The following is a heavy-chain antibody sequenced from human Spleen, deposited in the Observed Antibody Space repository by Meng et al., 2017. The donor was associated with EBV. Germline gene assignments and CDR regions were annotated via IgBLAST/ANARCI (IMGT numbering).Heavy chain of an antibody. CDR2: ISESGDTM. J-gene: IGHJ4*02. Sequence: QVHLVESGGDLVKVGGSLRLSCAASGFSFSDYYMSWIRRAPGKGLEWVSYISESGDTMYYADSVKGRFTISRDNAKNSLYLQMNSLRAEDTAVYYCARVVGQWELGYWGQGTLVTVSS. V-gene: IGHV3-11*01. CDR1: GFSFSDYY. CDR3: ARVVGQWELGY. D-gene: IGHD1-26*01.